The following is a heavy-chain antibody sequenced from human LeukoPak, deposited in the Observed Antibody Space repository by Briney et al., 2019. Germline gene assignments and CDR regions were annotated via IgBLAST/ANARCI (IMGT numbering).Heavy chain of an antibody. Sequence: GGSLRLSCAASGFTFGGHEMNWVRQALGKGLEWLSYISTTGSTIYYADSVKGRFTISRDNAKNSLYLQMNSLRVEDTAVYYCARADPYGDSTPDFWGQGTPVTVSS. V-gene: IGHV3-48*03. J-gene: IGHJ4*02. CDR2: ISTTGSTI. D-gene: IGHD4-17*01. CDR1: GFTFGGHE. CDR3: ARADPYGDSTPDF.